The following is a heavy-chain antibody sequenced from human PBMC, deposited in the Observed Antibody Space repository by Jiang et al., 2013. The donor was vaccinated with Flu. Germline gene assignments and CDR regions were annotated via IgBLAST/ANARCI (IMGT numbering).Heavy chain of an antibody. CDR1: GFTFSSYG. J-gene: IGHJ1*01. CDR2: IMKNGEST. CDR3: APLTLSGTFDSLH. D-gene: IGHD2/OR15-2a*01. V-gene: IGHV3-23*01. Sequence: VQLLESGGGLVQPGGSLRLSCTASGFTFSSYGMNWVRQAPGKGLEWVSGIMKNGESTHYADSVRGRFTISRDNSKNTLYLQMNSLRAEDTAIYYCAPLTLSGTFDSLHWGQG.